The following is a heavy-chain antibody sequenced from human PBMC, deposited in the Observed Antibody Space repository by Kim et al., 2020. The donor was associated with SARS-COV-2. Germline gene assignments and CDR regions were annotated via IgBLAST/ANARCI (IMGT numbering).Heavy chain of an antibody. CDR1: GFTFSSYW. V-gene: IGHV3-7*01. D-gene: IGHD2-8*01. CDR2: IKQDGSEK. J-gene: IGHJ6*02. Sequence: GGSLRLSCAASGFTFSSYWMSWVRQAPGKGLEWVANIKQDGSEKYYVDSVKGRFTISRDNAKNSLYLQMNSLRAEDTAVYYCARDQRLGYCTNGVCYTYYYGMDVWGQGTTVTVSS. CDR3: ARDQRLGYCTNGVCYTYYYGMDV.